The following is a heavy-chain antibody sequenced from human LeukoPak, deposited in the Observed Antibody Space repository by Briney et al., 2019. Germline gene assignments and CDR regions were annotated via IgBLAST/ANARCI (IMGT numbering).Heavy chain of an antibody. CDR3: ARDRVLRYFDWLLLGGYFDY. CDR1: GYTFTSYG. Sequence: GASVKVSCKASGYTFTSYGISWVRQAPGQGLEWMGWISAYNGNTNYAQELQGRVTMTTDTSTSTAYMELRSLRSDDTAVYYCARDRVLRYFDWLLLGGYFDYWGQGTLVTVSS. V-gene: IGHV1-18*01. CDR2: ISAYNGNT. J-gene: IGHJ4*02. D-gene: IGHD3-9*01.